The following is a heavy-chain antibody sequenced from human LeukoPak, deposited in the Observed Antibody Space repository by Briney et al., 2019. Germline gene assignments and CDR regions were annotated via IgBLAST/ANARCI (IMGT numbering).Heavy chain of an antibody. CDR2: INIVGSST. J-gene: IGHJ4*02. D-gene: IGHD2-15*01. Sequence: GGSPRLSWAASGFTFSSYWRHWVANAPGKGLVWVSGINIVGSSTSYADSVKGRFNISRDNAKNTLYLQMNSLRAEDTAVYYCARGRYCSGGSCYHPLVDYWGQGTLVTVSS. CDR3: ARGRYCSGGSCYHPLVDY. CDR1: GFTFSSYW. V-gene: IGHV3-74*01.